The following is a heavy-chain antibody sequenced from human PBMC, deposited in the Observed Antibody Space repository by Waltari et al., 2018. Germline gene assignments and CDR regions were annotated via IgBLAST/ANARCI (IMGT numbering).Heavy chain of an antibody. J-gene: IGHJ6*04. CDR3: ARDLITIFGVPLDV. CDR2: ISSSSSYI. Sequence: EVQLVESGGGLVKPGGSLRLSCAASGFTFSSYSMNWVRQAPGKGLEWVSSISSSSSYIYYADSVKGRFTISRDNAKNSLYLQMNSLRAEDTAVYYCARDLITIFGVPLDVWGKGTTVTISS. V-gene: IGHV3-21*01. D-gene: IGHD3-3*01. CDR1: GFTFSSYS.